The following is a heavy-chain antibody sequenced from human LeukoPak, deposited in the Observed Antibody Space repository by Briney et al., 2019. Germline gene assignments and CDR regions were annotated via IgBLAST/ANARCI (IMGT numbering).Heavy chain of an antibody. Sequence: PSETLSLTCTLSGDSVTSDTYSWSWIRQPAGMQLEWIGRIYTSGTTNYNPSLRSRVTMSIDTSKNQFSLKLNSVTAADTAVYYCARGPHVLGGWFDPWGQGTLVTVSS. CDR3: ARGPHVLGGWFDP. CDR1: GDSVTSDTYS. V-gene: IGHV4-61*02. CDR2: IYTSGTT. J-gene: IGHJ5*02. D-gene: IGHD5/OR15-5a*01.